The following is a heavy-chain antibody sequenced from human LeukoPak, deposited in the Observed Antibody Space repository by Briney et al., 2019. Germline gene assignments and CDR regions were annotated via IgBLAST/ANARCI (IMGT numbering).Heavy chain of an antibody. CDR1: GGSISSGGYS. D-gene: IGHD2-2*01. J-gene: IGHJ2*01. CDR3: ARRHCTSTSCWTWFFDL. CDR2: IFHSGSA. Sequence: SQTLSLTCAVSGGSISSGGYSWSWIRQPPGKGLEWIGYIFHSGSAHYNPSLKSRVTISVDRSQNQFSLKVSSVTATDTAVYYCARRHCTSTSCWTWFFDLWGRGTLVTVSS. V-gene: IGHV4-30-2*01.